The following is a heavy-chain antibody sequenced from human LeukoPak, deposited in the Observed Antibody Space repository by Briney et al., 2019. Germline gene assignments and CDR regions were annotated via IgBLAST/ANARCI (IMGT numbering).Heavy chain of an antibody. CDR1: GFTVSSNY. D-gene: IGHD6-19*01. CDR3: ARDQDSSGWYYFDY. Sequence: GGSLRLSCAASGFTVSSNYMSWVRQAPGKGLEWVSVIYSGGSTYYADSVKGRFTISRDNSKNTLYLQMNSLRAEDTAVYYCARDQDSSGWYYFDYWGQGTLVTVSS. J-gene: IGHJ4*02. V-gene: IGHV3-66*01. CDR2: IYSGGST.